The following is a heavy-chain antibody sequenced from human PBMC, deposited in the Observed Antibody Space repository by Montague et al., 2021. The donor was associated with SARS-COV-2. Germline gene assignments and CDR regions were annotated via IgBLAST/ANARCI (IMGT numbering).Heavy chain of an antibody. V-gene: IGHV4-34*01. D-gene: IGHD3-10*01. CDR2: INHSGST. CDR1: GGSFSGYY. CDR3: ARVRYYGSETSSGMDV. Sequence: SETLSLTCAVYGGSFSGYYWSWIRQPPGKGLEWIGEINHSGSTNYNPSLKSRVTISVDTTKNQFSLKLNSVTAADTAVYYCARVRYYGSETSSGMDVWGQGTTVTVSS. J-gene: IGHJ6*02.